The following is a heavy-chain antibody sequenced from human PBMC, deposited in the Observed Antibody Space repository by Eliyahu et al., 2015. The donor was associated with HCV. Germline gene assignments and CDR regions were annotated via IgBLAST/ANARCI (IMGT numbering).Heavy chain of an antibody. CDR2: ISSSSSYI. D-gene: IGHD1-1*01. V-gene: IGHV3-21*01. J-gene: IGHJ4*02. Sequence: EVQLVESGGGLVKPGGSLRLSCAASGFTFSSYSMNWVRQAPGKGLEWVSSISSSSSYIYYADSVKGRFTISRDNAKNSLYLQMNSLRAEDTAVYYCAAELERGEVDYWGQGTLVTVSS. CDR1: GFTFSSYS. CDR3: AAELERGEVDY.